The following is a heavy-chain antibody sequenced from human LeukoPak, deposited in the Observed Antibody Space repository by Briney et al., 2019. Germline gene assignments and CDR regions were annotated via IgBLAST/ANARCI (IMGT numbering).Heavy chain of an antibody. J-gene: IGHJ4*02. CDR1: GGSISSGGYS. CDR3: ARVGSGVAFDY. CDR2: IYHSGST. V-gene: IGHV4-30-2*01. Sequence: SETLSLTCAVSGGSISSGGYSWSWIRQPPGKGLEWIGYIYHSGSTHYNPSLKSRVTISVDRSKNQFSLKLSSVTAADTAVYYCARVGSGVAFDYWGQGTLVTVSS. D-gene: IGHD3-3*01.